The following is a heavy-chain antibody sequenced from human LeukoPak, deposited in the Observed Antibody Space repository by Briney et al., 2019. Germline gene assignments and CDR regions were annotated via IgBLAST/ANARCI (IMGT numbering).Heavy chain of an antibody. Sequence: PGASLRLFCAASGFTFSKNGMSWVRQAPGKGLEWVSTVNDNGANTHYAASVKGWFTISRDNSRNTLLLEMNSLRADDTALYYCTKGDGGYYPIDNWGQGTLVIVSS. V-gene: IGHV3-23*01. CDR2: VNDNGANT. CDR1: GFTFSKNG. J-gene: IGHJ4*02. D-gene: IGHD1-26*01. CDR3: TKGDGGYYPIDN.